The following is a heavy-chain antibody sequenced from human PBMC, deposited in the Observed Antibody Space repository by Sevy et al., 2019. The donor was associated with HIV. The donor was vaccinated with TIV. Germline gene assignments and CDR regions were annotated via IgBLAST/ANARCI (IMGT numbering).Heavy chain of an antibody. Sequence: SETLSLTCSVSGGSTNSYYWSWIRQPAGKGLEWIGRIYASGCTVYNPSLQSRVTISIDKSKNRFSLSLTSLTAADTGVYYCARELPFATSSAWGQGTRVTVSS. CDR3: ARELPFATSSA. CDR2: IYASGCT. J-gene: IGHJ5*02. D-gene: IGHD6-6*01. CDR1: GGSTNSYY. V-gene: IGHV4-4*07.